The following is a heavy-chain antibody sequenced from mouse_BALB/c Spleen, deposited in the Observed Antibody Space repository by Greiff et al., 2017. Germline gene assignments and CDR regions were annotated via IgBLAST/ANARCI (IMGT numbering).Heavy chain of an antibody. D-gene: IGHD3-1*01. J-gene: IGHJ4*01. CDR1: GFAFSSYD. CDR2: ISSGGGST. Sequence: DVMLVESGGGLVKPGGSLKLSCAASGFAFSSYDMSWVRQTPEKRLEWVAYISSGGGSTYYPDTVKGRFTISRDNAKNTLYLQMSSLKSEDTAMYYCARHASSGYSYAMDYWGQGTSVTVSA. V-gene: IGHV5-12-1*01. CDR3: ARHASSGYSYAMDY.